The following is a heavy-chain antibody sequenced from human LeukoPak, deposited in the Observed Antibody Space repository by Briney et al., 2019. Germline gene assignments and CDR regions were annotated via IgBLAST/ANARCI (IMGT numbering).Heavy chain of an antibody. D-gene: IGHD5-18*01. CDR2: INPNSGGT. Sequence: ASVKVSCKASGYTFTDYYMHWVRQAPGQRPEWMGWINPNSGGTNSAQKFQGRVTMTRDTSISTACMELSGLRSDDTAVYYCAREDGYRYESWGQGALVTVSS. V-gene: IGHV1-2*02. CDR1: GYTFTDYY. J-gene: IGHJ5*02. CDR3: AREDGYRYES.